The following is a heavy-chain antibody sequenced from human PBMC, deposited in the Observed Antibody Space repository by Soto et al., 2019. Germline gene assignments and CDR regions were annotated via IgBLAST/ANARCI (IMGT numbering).Heavy chain of an antibody. CDR3: TRGYGDYVRDY. CDR2: IRRKSNSYAT. Sequence: EVQLVESGGGLVQPGGSLKLSCAVSGFTFSGSAMHWVRQASGKGLDWVGRIRRKSNSYATAYAASVKGRFTISRDDSKNTAYLQMNSLKTEDTAVYYCTRGYGDYVRDYWGQGTLVTVSS. V-gene: IGHV3-73*01. D-gene: IGHD4-17*01. J-gene: IGHJ4*02. CDR1: GFTFSGSA.